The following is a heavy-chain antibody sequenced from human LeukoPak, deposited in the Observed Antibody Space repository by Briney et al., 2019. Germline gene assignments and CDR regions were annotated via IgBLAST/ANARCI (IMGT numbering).Heavy chain of an antibody. V-gene: IGHV1-24*01. CDR2: FDPEDGET. Sequence: GASVTVSCKVSGYTLTELSMHWVRQAPGKGLEWMGGFDPEDGETIYAQKFQGRVTMTEDTSTDTAYMELSSLRSEDTAVYYCATVRRLRTCRGFDIWGQGTMVIVSS. D-gene: IGHD2-2*01. CDR3: ATVRRLRTCRGFDI. CDR1: GYTLTELS. J-gene: IGHJ3*02.